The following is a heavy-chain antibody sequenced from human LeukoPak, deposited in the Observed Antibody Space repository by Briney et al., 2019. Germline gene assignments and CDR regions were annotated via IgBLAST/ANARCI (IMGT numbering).Heavy chain of an antibody. Sequence: SETLSLTCTVSGYSISTGYYWDWIRQPPGKGLEWIGTFYHGGSTNSNPSLKSRVTISVDTSKNQFSLKLSSVTAADTAVYYCARLAQHIPVGPYYDFWSGYYRGDAFDIWGQGTMVTVSS. J-gene: IGHJ3*02. V-gene: IGHV4-38-2*02. CDR2: FYHGGST. CDR1: GYSISTGYY. D-gene: IGHD3-3*01. CDR3: ARLAQHIPVGPYYDFWSGYYRGDAFDI.